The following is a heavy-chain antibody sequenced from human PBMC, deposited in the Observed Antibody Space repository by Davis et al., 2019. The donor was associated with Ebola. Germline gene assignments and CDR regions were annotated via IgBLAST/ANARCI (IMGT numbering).Heavy chain of an antibody. CDR3: AREIEYYEILTGYFPY. CDR2: INQDGSEK. CDR1: GFSFSSHW. V-gene: IGHV3-7*03. D-gene: IGHD3-9*01. J-gene: IGHJ4*02. Sequence: GESLKISCAASGFSFSSHWMNWVRQAPGKGLEWVANINQDGSEKYYVDSVKGRFTISRDNAKNSLYLQMNSLRAEDTAVYYCAREIEYYEILTGYFPYWGQGTLVTVSS.